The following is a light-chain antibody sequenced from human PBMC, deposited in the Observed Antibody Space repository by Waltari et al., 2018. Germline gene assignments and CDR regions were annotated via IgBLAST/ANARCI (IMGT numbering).Light chain of an antibody. CDR2: DDR. V-gene: IGLV3-21*02. CDR3: QVWDNTSDRVV. J-gene: IGLJ2*01. Sequence: SYVLTQPPSVSVAPGQPARITCGGNNIGGKSVHWYQQKPGQAPVLVVYDDRGRPSGSPGRVAGSNSGNTATRTISRVEAGDEADYYCQVWDNTSDRVVFGGGTRLTVL. CDR1: NIGGKS.